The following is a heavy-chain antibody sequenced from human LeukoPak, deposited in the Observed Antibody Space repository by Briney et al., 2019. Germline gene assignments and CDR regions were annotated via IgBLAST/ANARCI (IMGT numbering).Heavy chain of an antibody. CDR3: ARANEGYSSSPNWFDP. D-gene: IGHD6-13*01. Sequence: SETLSLTCTASGGSISSYYWSWIRQPPGKGLEWIGYIYYSGSTNYNPSLKSRVTISVDTSKNQFSLKLSSVTAADTAVYYCARANEGYSSSPNWFDPWGQGTLVTVSS. J-gene: IGHJ5*02. V-gene: IGHV4-59*01. CDR2: IYYSGST. CDR1: GGSISSYY.